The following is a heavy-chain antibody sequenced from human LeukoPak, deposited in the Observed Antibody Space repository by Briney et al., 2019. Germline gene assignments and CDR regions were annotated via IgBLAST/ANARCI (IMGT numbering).Heavy chain of an antibody. Sequence: SETLSLTCAVYGGSFSGYYWSWIRQPPGKGLEWIGEINHSGSTNYNPSLKSRVTISVDTSKNQFSLKLSSVTAADTAVYYCARETVGAIGLVSYYYYYMDVWGKGTTVTVSS. J-gene: IGHJ6*03. CDR3: ARETVGAIGLVSYYYYYMDV. D-gene: IGHD1-26*01. CDR1: GGSFSGYY. V-gene: IGHV4-34*01. CDR2: INHSGST.